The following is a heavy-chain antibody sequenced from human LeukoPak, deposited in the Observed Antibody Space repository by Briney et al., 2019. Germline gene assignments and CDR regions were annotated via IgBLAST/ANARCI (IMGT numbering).Heavy chain of an antibody. CDR3: ARDQVAVEMATNFDS. CDR2: ISAYNGNT. V-gene: IGHV1-18*01. D-gene: IGHD5-24*01. CDR1: GYTFTSYG. J-gene: IGHJ4*02. Sequence: GASVKVSCKASGYTFTSYGISWVRQAPRQGLEWMGWISAYNGNTNYAQKLQGRVTMTTDTSTSTAYMELRSLRSDDTAVYYCARDQVAVEMATNFDSWGQGTLVTVSS.